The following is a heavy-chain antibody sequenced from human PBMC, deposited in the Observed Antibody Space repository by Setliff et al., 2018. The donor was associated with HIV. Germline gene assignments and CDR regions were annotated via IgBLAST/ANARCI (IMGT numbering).Heavy chain of an antibody. D-gene: IGHD3-22*01. V-gene: IGHV4-38-2*01. Sequence: KPSETLSLTCAVSGYSISTAYYWAWIRQPPGKGMEWIGGVNHSGSTHYNPSLRSRVTISPQTSKNQFSPELTSVTAADTAVYYCARQGAGYYYDSSEYYTGNGFDCWGQGTLGTVSS. CDR3: ARQGAGYYYDSSEYYTGNGFDC. CDR1: GYSISTAYY. J-gene: IGHJ4*03. CDR2: VNHSGST.